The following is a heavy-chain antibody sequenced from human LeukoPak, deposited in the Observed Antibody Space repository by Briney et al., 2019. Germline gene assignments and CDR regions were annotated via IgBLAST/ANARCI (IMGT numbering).Heavy chain of an antibody. V-gene: IGHV4-59*12. CDR3: ARVSTYYDFWSGRGQMDV. CDR2: IYYSGST. D-gene: IGHD3-3*01. CDR1: GGSISSYY. J-gene: IGHJ6*04. Sequence: PSETLSLTYTVSGGSISSYYWSWIRQPPGKGLEWIGYIYYSGSTNYNPSLKSRVTISVDTSKNQFSLKLSSVTAADTAVYYCARVSTYYDFWSGRGQMDVWGKGTTVTVSS.